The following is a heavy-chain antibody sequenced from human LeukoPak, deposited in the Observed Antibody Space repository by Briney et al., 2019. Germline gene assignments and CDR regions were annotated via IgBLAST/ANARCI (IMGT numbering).Heavy chain of an antibody. D-gene: IGHD3-10*01. V-gene: IGHV3-33*01. CDR2: IWYDGSNK. CDR3: ARTLRSHGSGSYSAFDY. J-gene: IGHJ4*02. Sequence: HPGGSLRLSCAASGFTFSSYGMHWVRQAPGKGLEWVAVIWYDGSNKYYADSVKGRFTISRDNSKNTLYLQMNSLRAEDTAVYYCARTLRSHGSGSYSAFDYWGQGTLVTVSS. CDR1: GFTFSSYG.